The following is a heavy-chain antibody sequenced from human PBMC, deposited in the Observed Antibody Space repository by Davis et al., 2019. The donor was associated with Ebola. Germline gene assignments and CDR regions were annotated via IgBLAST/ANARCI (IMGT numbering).Heavy chain of an antibody. D-gene: IGHD3-10*01. CDR3: ARMDYYYGSGTNRFDP. J-gene: IGHJ5*02. V-gene: IGHV4-34*01. CDR2: INHSGST. CDR1: GGSFSGYY. Sequence: SETLSLTCAVYGGSFSGYYWSWIRQPPGKGLEWIGEINHSGSTNYNPSLKSRVTISVDTSRNQFSLKLSSVTAADMAVYYCARMDYYYGSGTNRFDPWGQGTLVTVSS.